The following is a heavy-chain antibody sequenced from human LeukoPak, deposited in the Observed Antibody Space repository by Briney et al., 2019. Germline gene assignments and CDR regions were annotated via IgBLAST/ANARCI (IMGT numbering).Heavy chain of an antibody. CDR2: IYYSGST. CDR3: ARGRSGSHYYYYYMDV. V-gene: IGHV4-59*01. D-gene: IGHD1-26*01. J-gene: IGHJ6*03. CDR1: GGSISSYY. Sequence: SETLSLTCTVSGGSISSYYWSWIRQPPGKGLEWIGYIYYSGSTNYNPSLKSRVTISVDTSKNQFSLKLSSVTAAGTAVYYCARGRSGSHYYYYYMDVWGKGTTVTVSS.